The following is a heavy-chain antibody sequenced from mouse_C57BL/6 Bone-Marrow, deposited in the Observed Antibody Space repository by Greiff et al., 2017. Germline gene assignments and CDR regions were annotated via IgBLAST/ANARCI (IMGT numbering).Heavy chain of an antibody. Sequence: EVKLVESGGGLVKPGGSLKLSCAASGFTFSSYAMSWVRQTPEKRLEWVATISDGGSYTYYPDNVKGRFTISRDNAKNNLYLQMSHLKSEDTAMYYCARVAYYYGSIFDVWGTGTTVTVSS. CDR2: ISDGGSYT. D-gene: IGHD1-1*01. V-gene: IGHV5-4*03. J-gene: IGHJ1*03. CDR3: ARVAYYYGSIFDV. CDR1: GFTFSSYA.